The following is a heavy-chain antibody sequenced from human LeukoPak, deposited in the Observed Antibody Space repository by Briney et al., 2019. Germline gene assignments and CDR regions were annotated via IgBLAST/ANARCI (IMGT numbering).Heavy chain of an antibody. CDR1: GFTFSSYG. J-gene: IGHJ4*02. Sequence: GRSLRLSCAASGFTFSSYGMHWVRQAPGKGLEWVSAISGSGGSTYHADSVKGRFTISRDNSKNTLYLQMNSLRAEDTAVYYCAKATVVRNGFIFDYWGQGTLVTVSS. CDR2: ISGSGGST. V-gene: IGHV3-23*01. D-gene: IGHD4-23*01. CDR3: AKATVVRNGFIFDY.